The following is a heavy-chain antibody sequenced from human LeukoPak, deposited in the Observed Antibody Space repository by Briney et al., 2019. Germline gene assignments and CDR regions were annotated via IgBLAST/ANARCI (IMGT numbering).Heavy chain of an antibody. CDR2: INWNGGST. V-gene: IGHV3-20*04. Sequence: GGSLRLSCAASGLTFDDYAMSWVRQVPGKGLEWVSGINWNGGSTGYADSVKGRFTISRDNAKNSLYLQMNSLRTEDTAVYFCARDRWGYSYGGNWGQGTLVTVSS. CDR1: GLTFDDYA. J-gene: IGHJ4*02. CDR3: ARDRWGYSYGGN. D-gene: IGHD5-18*01.